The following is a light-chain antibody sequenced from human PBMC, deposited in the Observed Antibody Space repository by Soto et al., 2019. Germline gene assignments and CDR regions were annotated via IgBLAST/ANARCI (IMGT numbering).Light chain of an antibody. V-gene: IGKV3-20*01. CDR3: QQYGTSPYT. Sequence: EIVLTQSPGTLSLSPGERATLSCRASQSVSSSYLVCYQQKPGQAPRLLIYGASSRATGIPDRFSGSGSGTEFTLTISRLEPEDFAVYFCQQYGTSPYTFGQGTKLEIK. CDR2: GAS. J-gene: IGKJ2*01. CDR1: QSVSSSY.